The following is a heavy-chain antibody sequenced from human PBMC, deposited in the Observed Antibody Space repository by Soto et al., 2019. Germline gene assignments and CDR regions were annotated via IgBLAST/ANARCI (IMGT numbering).Heavy chain of an antibody. Sequence: QVQLVQSGAEVKKPGASVKVSCQASGYTFTSYAMHWVRQAPGQRLEWMGWIIAGNGNTKYSQKFPGRVPLSRHTSASTGYMELSSLRSEVTAVYFFARGYFDSFPFVDYWGQGTLVTVSP. D-gene: IGHD3-9*01. CDR1: GYTFTSYA. CDR2: IIAGNGNT. J-gene: IGHJ4*02. V-gene: IGHV1-3*01. CDR3: ARGYFDSFPFVDY.